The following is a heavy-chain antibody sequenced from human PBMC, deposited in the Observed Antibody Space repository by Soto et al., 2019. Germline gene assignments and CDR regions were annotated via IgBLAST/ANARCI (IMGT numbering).Heavy chain of an antibody. CDR3: ARLSCSGGSCYSLGYYYYGMDV. D-gene: IGHD2-15*01. Sequence: GESLKISCKGSGYSFTSYRISWVRQMPGKGLEWMGRIDPSDSYTNYSPSFQGHVTISADKSISTAYLQWSSLKASDTTMYYCARLSCSGGSCYSLGYYYYGMDVWGQGTTVTVSS. CDR2: IDPSDSYT. V-gene: IGHV5-10-1*01. CDR1: GYSFTSYR. J-gene: IGHJ6*02.